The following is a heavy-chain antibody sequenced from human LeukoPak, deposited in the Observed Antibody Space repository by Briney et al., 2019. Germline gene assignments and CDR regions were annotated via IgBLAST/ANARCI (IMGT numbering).Heavy chain of an antibody. D-gene: IGHD4-23*01. CDR3: ARAIHDYGGNSGFWADAFDI. CDR2: ISSSSSYI. V-gene: IGHV3-21*01. CDR1: GFTFSSYS. Sequence: GGSLRLSCAASGFTFSSYSMNWVRQAPGKGLEWVSSISSSSSYIYYADSVKGRFTISRDNAKNSLYLQMNSLRAEDTAVYYCARAIHDYGGNSGFWADAFDIWGQGTMVTVSS. J-gene: IGHJ3*02.